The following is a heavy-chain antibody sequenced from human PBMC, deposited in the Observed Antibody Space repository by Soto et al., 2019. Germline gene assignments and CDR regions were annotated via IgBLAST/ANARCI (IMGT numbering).Heavy chain of an antibody. Sequence: KLSYRASDYSFSNYIMSSVRQAPGQGLEWMGWISTYNGNTKYAQKLQGRVTMTTDTSTSTAYMELRSLRSDDTAVFYCAREMVRGVGSDYWGQGT. CDR2: ISTYNGNT. CDR1: DYSFSNYI. D-gene: IGHD3-10*01. CDR3: AREMVRGVGSDY. V-gene: IGHV1-18*01. J-gene: IGHJ4*02.